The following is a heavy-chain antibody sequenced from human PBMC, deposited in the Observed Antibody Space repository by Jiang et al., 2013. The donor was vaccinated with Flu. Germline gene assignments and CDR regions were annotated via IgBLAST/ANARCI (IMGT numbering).Heavy chain of an antibody. Sequence: SGAEVKKPGESLKISCKGSGYSFTSYWIGWVRQMPGKGLEWMGIIYPGDSDTRYSPSFQGQVTISADKSISTAYLQWSSLKASDTAMYYCARGGATSGVEQWLGPSDYWAEGTLVTVSS. CDR1: GYSFTSYW. CDR2: IYPGDSDT. V-gene: IGHV5-51*03. CDR3: ARGGATSGVEQWLGPSDY. D-gene: IGHD6-19*01. J-gene: IGHJ4*02.